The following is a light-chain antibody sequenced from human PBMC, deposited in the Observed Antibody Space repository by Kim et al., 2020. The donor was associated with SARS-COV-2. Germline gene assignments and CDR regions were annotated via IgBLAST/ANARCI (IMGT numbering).Light chain of an antibody. V-gene: IGLV1-40*01. CDR3: QSYDNSLSHFVL. J-gene: IGLJ2*01. CDR1: RSNIGAGYD. CDR2: RDI. Sequence: VTISCTGSRSNIGAGYDVHWYQQLPGTAPKLLIYRDINRPSGVPDRFSGSRSGSSASLAITALQAEDEADYYCQSYDNSLSHFVLFGGGTQLTVL.